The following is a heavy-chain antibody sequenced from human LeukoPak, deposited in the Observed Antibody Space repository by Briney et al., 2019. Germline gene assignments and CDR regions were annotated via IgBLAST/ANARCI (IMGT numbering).Heavy chain of an antibody. CDR2: IKSKTAGGTT. D-gene: IGHD3-22*01. J-gene: IGHJ4*02. CDR1: GFTFSGYT. Sequence: PGGSLRLSCEASGFTFSGYTINWVRQAPGKGLEWVGRIKSKTAGGTTDYAAPVKGRFIISRDDSKNTLYLQMNSLKTEDTAVYYCSINYYESNDYYIDYWGQGTLVTVSS. CDR3: SINYYESNDYYIDY. V-gene: IGHV3-15*07.